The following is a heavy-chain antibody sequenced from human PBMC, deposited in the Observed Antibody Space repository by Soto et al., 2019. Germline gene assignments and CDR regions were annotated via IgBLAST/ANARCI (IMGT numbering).Heavy chain of an antibody. V-gene: IGHV2-5*02. Sequence: QITLKESGPPLVKPTQTLTLTCTFSGFSLSTSGVGVGWIRQPPGKALEWLALIYWDDDKRYSPSLKSRLTITKDTSKKQLVLTMTNTEPVDTATYCFANARHDYWSGCPNSFDSWGQGTIVTVSP. J-gene: IGHJ4*02. CDR2: IYWDDDK. CDR3: ANARHDYWSGCPNSFDS. D-gene: IGHD3-3*01. CDR1: GFSLSTSGVG.